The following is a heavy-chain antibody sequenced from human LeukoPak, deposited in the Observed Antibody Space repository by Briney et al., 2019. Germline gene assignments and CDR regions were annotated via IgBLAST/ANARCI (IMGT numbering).Heavy chain of an antibody. CDR2: IKSKTDGGTT. J-gene: IGHJ4*02. V-gene: IGHV3-15*07. Sequence: GGSLRLSCAASGFTFSSYGMHWVRQAPGKGLEWVGRIKSKTDGGTTDYAAPVKGRFTISRDDSKNTLYLQMNSLKTEDTAVYYCSTTYYYDSSEGYWGQGTLVTVSS. CDR1: GFTFSSYG. D-gene: IGHD3-22*01. CDR3: STTYYYDSSEGY.